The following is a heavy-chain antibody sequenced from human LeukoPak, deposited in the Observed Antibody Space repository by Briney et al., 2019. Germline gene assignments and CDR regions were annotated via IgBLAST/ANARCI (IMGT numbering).Heavy chain of an antibody. V-gene: IGHV3-64*02. CDR3: ARALVGSAASYYYYGMDV. CDR2: ISGNGGST. Sequence: PGGSLRLSCAASGFTFTNYAMHWVRQAPGKGLEYVSAISGNGGSTYYADSVKGRFAISRDNSKNTPYLQMASLRAEDLAVYYCARALVGSAASYYYYGMDVWGQGTTVTVSS. CDR1: GFTFTNYA. D-gene: IGHD2-2*01. J-gene: IGHJ6*02.